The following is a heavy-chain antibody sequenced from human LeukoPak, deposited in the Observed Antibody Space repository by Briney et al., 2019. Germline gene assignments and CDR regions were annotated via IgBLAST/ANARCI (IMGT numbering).Heavy chain of an antibody. J-gene: IGHJ3*02. D-gene: IGHD6-6*01. CDR1: GFIFSSYD. Sequence: GGSLRLSGAASGFIFSSYDINWLRQAPGQGLEWISSISSSSSYIYYADSVRGRFTISRDNAKHSVFLQMNRLRAEDTAVYYCARALSIATTVDIWGLGTMVTVSS. CDR3: ARALSIATTVDI. V-gene: IGHV3-21*01. CDR2: ISSSSSYI.